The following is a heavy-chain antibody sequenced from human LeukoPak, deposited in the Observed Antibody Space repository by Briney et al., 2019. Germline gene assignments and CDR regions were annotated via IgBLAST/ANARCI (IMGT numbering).Heavy chain of an antibody. J-gene: IGHJ4*02. CDR2: INPNTGGT. V-gene: IGHV1-2*02. CDR3: ARAVPFGPVIGGH. Sequence: GASVKVSCKASGYTFTSYGISWVRQAPGQGLEWMGWINPNTGGTNYAQKFQGRVTMTRDTSITTAYMELSSLRSDDTAVYYCARAVPFGPVIGGHWGQGTLVTVSS. CDR1: GYTFTSYG. D-gene: IGHD3-16*01.